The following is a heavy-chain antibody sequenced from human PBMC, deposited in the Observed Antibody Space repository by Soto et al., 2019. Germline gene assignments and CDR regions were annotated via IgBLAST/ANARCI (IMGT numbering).Heavy chain of an antibody. CDR2: IYHSGST. Sequence: QVQLQESGPGLVKPSGTLSLTCAVSGGSISSSNWWSWVRQPPGKGLEWIGEIYHSGSTNYNPSLKSRVIISVDKSKNQFSLKLSSVTAADTAVYYCARDGDIVVVPAATRYYYYYGMDVWGQGTTVTVSS. CDR1: GGSISSSNW. CDR3: ARDGDIVVVPAATRYYYYYGMDV. D-gene: IGHD2-2*01. V-gene: IGHV4-4*02. J-gene: IGHJ6*02.